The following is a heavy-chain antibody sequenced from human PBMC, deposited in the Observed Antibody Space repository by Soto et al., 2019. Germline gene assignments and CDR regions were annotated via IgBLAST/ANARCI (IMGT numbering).Heavy chain of an antibody. J-gene: IGHJ4*02. Sequence: SPMHWVRQAPGKGLEWVAVISFDGSNEYYADSVKGRFTISRDNSKNTLYLQMNSLRAEDTAVYYCARDPLLNYDFWSGYPGLYWGQGTLVTVSS. CDR3: ARDPLLNYDFWSGYPGLY. V-gene: IGHV3-30-3*01. D-gene: IGHD3-3*01. CDR1: SP. CDR2: ISFDGSNE.